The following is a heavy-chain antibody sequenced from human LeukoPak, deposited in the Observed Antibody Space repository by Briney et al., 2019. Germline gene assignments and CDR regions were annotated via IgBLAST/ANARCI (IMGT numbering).Heavy chain of an antibody. CDR3: ARRAAVAEEFDY. CDR1: GGSISSYY. Sequence: SETLSLTCTVSGGSISSYYWSWIRQPPGKGLEWIGYIYYSGSTNYNPSLKSRVTISVDTSKNQFSLKLSSVTAADTAVYYCARRAAVAEEFDYWGQGTLVTVSS. CDR2: IYYSGST. D-gene: IGHD2-15*01. J-gene: IGHJ4*02. V-gene: IGHV4-59*08.